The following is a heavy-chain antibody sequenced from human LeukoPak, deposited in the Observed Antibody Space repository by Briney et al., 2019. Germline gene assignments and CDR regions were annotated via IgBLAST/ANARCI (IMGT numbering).Heavy chain of an antibody. J-gene: IGHJ6*02. CDR1: GGSISSYY. D-gene: IGHD3-10*01. V-gene: IGHV4-59*12. CDR2: ISDSGST. Sequence: PSETLSLTCTVSGGSISSYYWSWVRQFPGKGLEWIGYISDSGSTNYNPSLKSRVTMSVDTSKNQFSLKLSSVTAADTAVYYCARETDYYGSGTPGGMDVWGQGTTVTVSS. CDR3: ARETDYYGSGTPGGMDV.